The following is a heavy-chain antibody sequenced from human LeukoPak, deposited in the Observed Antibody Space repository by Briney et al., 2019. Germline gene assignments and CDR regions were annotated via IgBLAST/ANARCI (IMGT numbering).Heavy chain of an antibody. CDR2: IHTSGST. Sequence: PSETLSLTCIVSGGSISSYYWSWIRQPAGQGLECIGQIHTSGSTNYNPSLKSRVAMSVDTSKNQFSLELSSMTAADTAAYYCAGRAQTTGWSFDYWGQGALVTVSS. D-gene: IGHD6-19*01. CDR3: AGRAQTTGWSFDY. J-gene: IGHJ4*02. CDR1: GGSISSYY. V-gene: IGHV4-4*07.